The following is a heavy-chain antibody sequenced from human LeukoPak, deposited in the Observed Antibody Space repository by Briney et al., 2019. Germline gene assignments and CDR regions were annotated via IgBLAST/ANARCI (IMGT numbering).Heavy chain of an antibody. V-gene: IGHV3-9*01. CDR2: ISWNSGSI. CDR3: AAGYVWGSYRNYYFDY. Sequence: GGSLRLSCAASGFTFDDYAMHWVRQAPGKGLEWVSGISWNSGSIGYADSVKGRFTISRDNAKNSLYLQMNSLRAEDTALYYCAAGYVWGSYRNYYFDYWGQGTLVTVSS. D-gene: IGHD3-16*02. J-gene: IGHJ4*02. CDR1: GFTFDDYA.